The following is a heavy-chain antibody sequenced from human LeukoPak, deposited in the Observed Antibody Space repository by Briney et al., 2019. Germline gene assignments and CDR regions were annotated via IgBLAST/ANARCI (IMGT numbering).Heavy chain of an antibody. J-gene: IGHJ4*02. V-gene: IGHV5-51*01. Sequence: GESLKISCKGSGYRFTSYWIGWVRQMPGKGLEWIAIIYPGDSDTRYGPSFQGQVTISADKSINTAFLQWSNLKASDTAMYYCTRHGPAGAYREVDFWGQGTLVTVSS. CDR1: GYRFTSYW. CDR2: IYPGDSDT. CDR3: TRHGPAGAYREVDF. D-gene: IGHD3-10*01.